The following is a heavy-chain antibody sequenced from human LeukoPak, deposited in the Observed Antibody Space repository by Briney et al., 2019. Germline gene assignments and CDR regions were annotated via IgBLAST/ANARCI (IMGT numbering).Heavy chain of an antibody. CDR1: GFTFSHYL. D-gene: IGHD2-8*01. J-gene: IGHJ3*02. Sequence: QSGGSLRLSCAASGFTFSHYLMHWVRQAPGKGLVWASRINSDESNTNSYADSVKGRFIISRDNAKNTLYLQMNSLRAEDTAVYFCGRGANGIDIWGQGTTVIVSS. CDR2: INSDESNT. V-gene: IGHV3-74*01. CDR3: GRGANGIDI.